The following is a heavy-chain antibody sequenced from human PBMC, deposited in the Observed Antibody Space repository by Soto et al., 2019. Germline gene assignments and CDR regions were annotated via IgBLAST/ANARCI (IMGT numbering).Heavy chain of an antibody. J-gene: IGHJ4*02. Sequence: ASVKVSCKASGYTFTSYDITWVRQATGQGLEWRGWMDPNSGNTGYAQKFQGRVTMTRNTSISTAYMELSSLRSEDTAVYYCARGWTGYYPTFDYWGQGTLVTVSS. V-gene: IGHV1-8*01. CDR3: ARGWTGYYPTFDY. CDR2: MDPNSGNT. CDR1: GYTFTSYD. D-gene: IGHD3-3*01.